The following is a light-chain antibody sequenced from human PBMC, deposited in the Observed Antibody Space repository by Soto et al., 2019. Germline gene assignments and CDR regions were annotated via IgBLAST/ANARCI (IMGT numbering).Light chain of an antibody. V-gene: IGKV1-5*01. CDR2: DGS. Sequence: DIKMTHSPSTLSASVGDRVTITCRASQSIDRWLAWYQQKPGKAPKLVIYDGSTLESGVPSRFSVSGSGTEFTLTITSLQPDDFATYYSQQYSTYSWTFGQGTKVDI. CDR1: QSIDRW. J-gene: IGKJ1*01. CDR3: QQYSTYSWT.